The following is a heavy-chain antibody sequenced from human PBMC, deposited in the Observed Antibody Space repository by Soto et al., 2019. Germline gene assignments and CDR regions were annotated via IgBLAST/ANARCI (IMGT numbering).Heavy chain of an antibody. D-gene: IGHD6-25*01. J-gene: IGHJ4*02. Sequence: EVQLLESGGGLVQPGGSLRLSCAASGFTFSSHVMSWVRQAPGKGLEWVSGISTGGGSTDYADSVKGRFTISRDNSKNPLDLRMKSLRAEDTVVYYCARSREIIASAGSFDYWGQGTLVTVSS. CDR1: GFTFSSHV. V-gene: IGHV3-23*01. CDR2: ISTGGGST. CDR3: ARSREIIASAGSFDY.